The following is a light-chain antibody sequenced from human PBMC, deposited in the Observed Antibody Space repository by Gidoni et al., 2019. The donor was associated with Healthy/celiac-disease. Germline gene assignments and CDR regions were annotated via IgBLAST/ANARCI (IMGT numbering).Light chain of an antibody. CDR2: GAS. Sequence: DIQMTQSPSSLSASVGDRVTITCRASQSISSYLNWYQQKPGKAPKLLIYGASNLESGVPSRFSGSGSETDCTLTINSLQPADFATYYCQQSYSTPCSFGQGTKLETK. J-gene: IGKJ2*04. CDR3: QQSYSTPCS. V-gene: IGKV1-39*01. CDR1: QSISSY.